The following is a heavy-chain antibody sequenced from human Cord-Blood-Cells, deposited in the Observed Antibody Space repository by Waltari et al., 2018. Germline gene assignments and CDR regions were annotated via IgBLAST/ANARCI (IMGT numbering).Heavy chain of an antibody. D-gene: IGHD6-13*01. J-gene: IGHJ6*02. CDR2: IIPIFGTA. Sequence: QVQLVQSGAEVKKPGSSVKVSCKASGGTFSSYAISRVRPAPGPGLEWMGGIIPIFGTANYAQKFQGRVTITADESTSTAYMELSSLRSEDTAVYYCASGTGIAAAGTENYYYGMDVWGQGTTVTVSS. CDR3: ASGTGIAAAGTENYYYGMDV. V-gene: IGHV1-69*01. CDR1: GGTFSSYA.